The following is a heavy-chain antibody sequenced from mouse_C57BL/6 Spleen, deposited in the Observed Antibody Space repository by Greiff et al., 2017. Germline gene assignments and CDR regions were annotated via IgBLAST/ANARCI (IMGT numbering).Heavy chain of an antibody. CDR3: TRYGSSYAMDY. V-gene: IGHV1-15*01. D-gene: IGHD1-1*01. Sequence: VKLQESGAELVRPGASVTLSCKASGYTFTDYEMHWVKQTPVHGLEWIGAIDPETGGTAYNQKFKGKAILTADKSSSTAYMEIRSLTSEDSAVYYCTRYGSSYAMDYWGQGTSVTVSS. CDR1: GYTFTDYE. J-gene: IGHJ4*01. CDR2: IDPETGGT.